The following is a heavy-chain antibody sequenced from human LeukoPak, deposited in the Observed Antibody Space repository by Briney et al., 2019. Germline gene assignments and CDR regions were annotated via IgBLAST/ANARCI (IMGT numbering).Heavy chain of an antibody. CDR3: ARDSVRATEPFDY. D-gene: IGHD1-26*01. J-gene: IGHJ4*02. CDR1: GGTFSSYA. CDR2: IIPIFGTA. V-gene: IGHV1-69*05. Sequence: GSAVKVSCKASGGTFSSYAISWVRQAPGQGLEWMGRIIPIFGTANYAQKFQGRVTITTDESTSTAYMELSSLRSEDTAVYYCARDSVRATEPFDYWGQGTLVTVSS.